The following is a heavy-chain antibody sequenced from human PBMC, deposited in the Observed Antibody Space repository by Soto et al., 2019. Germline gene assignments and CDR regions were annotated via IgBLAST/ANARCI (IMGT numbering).Heavy chain of an antibody. D-gene: IGHD6-19*01. CDR3: TREQSDDNYFDP. Sequence: SETLSLTCTVSGAAPSSGGYFYTWVRQPPGKGLEWLGYIYYSGGTNYNPSLKSRVTISLDKSKSQFFLRLISVTAADTAVYYCTREQSDDNYFDPWGQGTLVTVSS. J-gene: IGHJ5*02. CDR1: GAAPSSGGYF. CDR2: IYYSGGT. V-gene: IGHV4-61*08.